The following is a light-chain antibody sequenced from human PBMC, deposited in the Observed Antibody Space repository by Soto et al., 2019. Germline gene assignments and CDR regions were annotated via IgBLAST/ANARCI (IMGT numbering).Light chain of an antibody. CDR2: DVN. V-gene: IGLV2-14*03. CDR3: SSFRRGNTDVV. CDR1: SSDIGGFEF. Sequence: QSALTQPASVSGSPGQSITIPCTGTSSDIGGFEFVSWYQQHPGKAPKLMIFDVNNRPSGVSDRFSGSKSGSTASLTISGLQAEDEADYYCSSFRRGNTDVVFGGGTKLTVL. J-gene: IGLJ2*01.